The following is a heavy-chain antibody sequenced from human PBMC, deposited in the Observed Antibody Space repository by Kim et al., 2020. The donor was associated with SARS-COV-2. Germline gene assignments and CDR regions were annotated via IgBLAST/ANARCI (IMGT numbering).Heavy chain of an antibody. CDR2: INTGNGNT. Sequence: ASVKVSCKASGYTFTSYSMHWVRQAPGQRLEWMGWINTGNGNTKYSQKFQGRVTITRDTSASTAYMELSSLRSEDTAVYYCATSGEYCSSTSCQWGRDYFDYWGQGTLVTVSS. CDR1: GYTFTSYS. J-gene: IGHJ4*02. CDR3: ATSGEYCSSTSCQWGRDYFDY. V-gene: IGHV1-3*04. D-gene: IGHD2-2*01.